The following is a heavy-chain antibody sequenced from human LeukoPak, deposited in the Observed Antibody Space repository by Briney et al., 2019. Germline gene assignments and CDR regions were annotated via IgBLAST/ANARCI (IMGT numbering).Heavy chain of an antibody. V-gene: IGHV4-59*08. D-gene: IGHD6-13*01. J-gene: IGHJ4*02. CDR2: IYYTGST. CDR3: ATLAAAGTGYFDY. CDR1: GGSISSYH. Sequence: SETLSLTCTVSGGSISSYHWNWIRQPPGRGLEWIGYIYYTGSTNYNPSLKSRVTISVDTSKNQFSLKLSSVTAADTAVYYCATLAAAGTGYFDYWGQGTLVTVSS.